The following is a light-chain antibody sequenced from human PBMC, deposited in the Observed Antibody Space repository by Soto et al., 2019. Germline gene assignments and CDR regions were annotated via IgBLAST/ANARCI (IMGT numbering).Light chain of an antibody. J-gene: IGKJ1*01. CDR3: QQSYITPVT. CDR1: QSVSSY. Sequence: EIVLTQSPGTLSLSPGERATLSCRASQSVSSYLAWYQQKPGQAPRLLIYGASKRATGIPARFSGSGFGTDFTLTISSLQPEDFATYYCQQSYITPVTFGQGTKVDIK. CDR2: GAS. V-gene: IGKV3-11*01.